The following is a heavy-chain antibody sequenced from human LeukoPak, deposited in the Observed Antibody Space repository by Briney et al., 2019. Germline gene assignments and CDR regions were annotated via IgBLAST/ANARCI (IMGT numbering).Heavy chain of an antibody. Sequence: PGGSLRLSCAASGFNFILFGMHWVRQAPGEGLEWEALMRYDGDYKYYGDSVKGRFTISRDNFKNMVYLEMNSLRAEDTAVYYCARDLYSRNLDYWGQGSLVTVSS. D-gene: IGHD4-11*01. CDR2: MRYDGDYK. CDR3: ARDLYSRNLDY. CDR1: GFNFILFG. V-gene: IGHV3-33*01. J-gene: IGHJ4*02.